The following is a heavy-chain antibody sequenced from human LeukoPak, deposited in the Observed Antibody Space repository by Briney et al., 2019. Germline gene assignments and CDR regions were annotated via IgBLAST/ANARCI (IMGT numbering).Heavy chain of an antibody. Sequence: SVKVSCKASGGTFSSYAISWVRQAPGQGLEWMGRIIPIFGTANYAQKFQGRVTISADKSTNTAYMELSSLRSEDTAVYYCAGGAGITLIAADFWGQGTLVTVSS. CDR2: IIPIFGTA. CDR3: AGGAGITLIAADF. D-gene: IGHD3-22*01. J-gene: IGHJ4*02. V-gene: IGHV1-69*06. CDR1: GGTFSSYA.